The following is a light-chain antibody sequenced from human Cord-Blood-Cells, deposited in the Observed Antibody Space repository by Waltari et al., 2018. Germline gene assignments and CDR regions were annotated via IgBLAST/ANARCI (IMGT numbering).Light chain of an antibody. Sequence: EMVMTQSPATLSVSPGERATLSCRASQSVSSNLAWYQQKPGQAPRLLIYGASTRATGIPARCSGSWSGTEFTLTISSLQSEDFAVYYCQQYNNWPPLTFGGGTKVEIK. J-gene: IGKJ4*01. CDR1: QSVSSN. CDR3: QQYNNWPPLT. V-gene: IGKV3-15*01. CDR2: GAS.